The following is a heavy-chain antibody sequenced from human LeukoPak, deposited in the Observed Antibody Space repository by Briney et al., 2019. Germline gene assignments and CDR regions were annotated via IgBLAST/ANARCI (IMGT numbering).Heavy chain of an antibody. CDR3: ARGYGDPDY. CDR1: GGSISSYY. J-gene: IGHJ4*02. Sequence: SETLSLTCTVSGGSISSYYWSWIRQPPGKGLEWIGYIYYSGSTNYNPSLKSRVTISVDTSKKQSSLKLSSVTAADTAVYYCARGYGDPDYWGQGTLVTVSS. D-gene: IGHD4-17*01. V-gene: IGHV4-59*01. CDR2: IYYSGST.